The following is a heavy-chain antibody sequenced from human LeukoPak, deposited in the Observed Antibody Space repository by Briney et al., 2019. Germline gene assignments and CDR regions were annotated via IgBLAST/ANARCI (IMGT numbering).Heavy chain of an antibody. V-gene: IGHV4-61*01. Sequence: SETLSLTCTVSGGSVSSGSYYWSWIRQPPGKGLEWIGYIYYSGSTNYNPSLKSRVTISVDTSKNQFSLKLSSVTAADTAVYYCARAICSSTSCYGENWFDPWGQGTLVTVSS. D-gene: IGHD2-2*01. CDR3: ARAICSSTSCYGENWFDP. CDR1: GGSVSSGSYY. J-gene: IGHJ5*02. CDR2: IYYSGST.